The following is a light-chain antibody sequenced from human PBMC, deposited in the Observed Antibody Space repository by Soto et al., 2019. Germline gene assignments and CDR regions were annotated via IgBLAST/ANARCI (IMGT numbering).Light chain of an antibody. J-gene: IGKJ1*01. CDR1: QTITSS. V-gene: IGKV3-11*01. CDR2: DAS. Sequence: EIVMTQSPATLSVSPGERATLSCRASQTITSSLAWYQQKPGQAPRLLIYDASNRATGIPARFSGSGSGTDFTLTISSLQPEDCATYYCQQGYSSPTFGQGTKV. CDR3: QQGYSSPT.